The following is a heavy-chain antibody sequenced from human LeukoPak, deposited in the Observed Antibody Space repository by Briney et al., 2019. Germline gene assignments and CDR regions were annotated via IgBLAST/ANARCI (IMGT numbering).Heavy chain of an antibody. CDR3: ARGARSAYRYYGSGDTYYFGY. CDR2: IYHSGST. CDR1: GGSISSGGYS. D-gene: IGHD3-10*01. V-gene: IGHV4-30-2*01. J-gene: IGHJ4*02. Sequence: SETLSLTCAVSGGSISSGGYSWSWIRQPPGKGLEWIGYIYHSGSTYYNPSLKSRVTISVDRSKNQFSLKLSPVTAADTAVYYCARGARSAYRYYGSGDTYYFGYWGQGTLVTVSS.